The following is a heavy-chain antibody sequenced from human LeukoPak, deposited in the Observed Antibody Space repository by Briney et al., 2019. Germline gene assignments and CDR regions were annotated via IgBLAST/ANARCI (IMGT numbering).Heavy chain of an antibody. Sequence: GGALRLSCAASGFTFSNYWMHLVGQAPGKGLVWVSRVNSDGSSTTYADSVRGRFTISRDNAKNTLYLQMNSLRAEDTAVYYCARDQGYYDSSGDWGQGTLVTVSS. V-gene: IGHV3-74*01. D-gene: IGHD3-22*01. CDR3: ARDQGYYDSSGD. CDR2: VNSDGSST. CDR1: GFTFSNYW. J-gene: IGHJ4*02.